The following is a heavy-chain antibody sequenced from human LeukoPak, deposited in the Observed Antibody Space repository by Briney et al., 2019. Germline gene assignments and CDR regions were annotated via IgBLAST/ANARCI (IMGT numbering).Heavy chain of an antibody. V-gene: IGHV3-30-3*01. CDR3: ARGKVPAAIEYYFDY. D-gene: IGHD2-2*02. Sequence: GGSLRLSCTASGFSFSSYAMHWVRQAPGKGLEWVAVISYDGNNKYYADSVKGRFTISRDNSKNTLYLQMNSLSAADTALYYCARGKVPAAIEYYFDYWGQGILVTVSS. CDR2: ISYDGNNK. J-gene: IGHJ4*02. CDR1: GFSFSSYA.